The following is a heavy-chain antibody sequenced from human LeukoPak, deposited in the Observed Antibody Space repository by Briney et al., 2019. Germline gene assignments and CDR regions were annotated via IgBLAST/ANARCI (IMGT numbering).Heavy chain of an antibody. CDR1: GGSISGHY. CDR2: IDYSGRT. Sequence: PSETLSLTCTVSGGSISGHYWGWIRQPPGKGLEWIGYIDYSGRTDYKPSLRSRLTLSLDTSRNRFSLKLRSVSAADTAVYYCVRENYFDKWGRGTLVTVSS. J-gene: IGHJ4*02. CDR3: VRENYFDK. V-gene: IGHV4-59*11.